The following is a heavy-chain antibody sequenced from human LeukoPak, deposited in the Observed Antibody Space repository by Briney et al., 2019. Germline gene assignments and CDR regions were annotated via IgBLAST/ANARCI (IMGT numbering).Heavy chain of an antibody. V-gene: IGHV3-30*18. Sequence: GTSLRLSCAASGFTFSSYGMHWVRQAPGKGLEWVAVISYDGSNKYYADSVKGRFTISRDNSKNTLYLQMNSLRAEDTAVYYCAKDSYSSGWYLFDYWGQGTLVTASS. J-gene: IGHJ4*02. D-gene: IGHD6-19*01. CDR3: AKDSYSSGWYLFDY. CDR2: ISYDGSNK. CDR1: GFTFSSYG.